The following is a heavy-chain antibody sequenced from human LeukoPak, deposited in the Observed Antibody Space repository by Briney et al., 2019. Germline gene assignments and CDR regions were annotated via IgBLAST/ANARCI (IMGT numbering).Heavy chain of an antibody. CDR2: INSDGSST. J-gene: IGHJ5*02. CDR3: AKVGVIAATGWFDP. D-gene: IGHD2-15*01. Sequence: GGSLRLSCAVSGFTFSNYWMHWVRQTPGKGLVWVSRINSDGSSTTYADAVKGRFTISRDNAKNTLYLQMNSLRAEDTAVYYCAKVGVIAATGWFDPWGQGTLVTVSS. V-gene: IGHV3-74*01. CDR1: GFTFSNYW.